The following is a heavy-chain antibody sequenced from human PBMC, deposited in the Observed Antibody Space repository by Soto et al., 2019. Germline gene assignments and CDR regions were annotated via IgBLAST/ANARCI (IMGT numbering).Heavy chain of an antibody. D-gene: IGHD2-15*01. CDR3: VRTVGWLDP. CDR1: GDSVSSNSAA. V-gene: IGHV6-1*01. CDR2: TYYRSKWYK. J-gene: IGHJ5*02. Sequence: SQTLSLTCAISGDSVSSNSAAWNWIRQSPSRGLEWLGRTYYRSKWYKEYAASVRSRITINPDASKNQFSLQLNSVSPEDTAVYYCVRTVGWLDPWGQGILVTVSS.